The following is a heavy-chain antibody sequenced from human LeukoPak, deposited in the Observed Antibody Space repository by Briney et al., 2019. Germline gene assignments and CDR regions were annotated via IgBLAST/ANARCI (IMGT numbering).Heavy chain of an antibody. CDR1: GGSISSGGYY. CDR2: IYYSGST. CDR3: ARGGVVLHLANTWFDP. J-gene: IGHJ5*02. V-gene: IGHV4-30-4*08. D-gene: IGHD2-15*01. Sequence: SETLSLICTVSGGSISSGGYYWSWIRQPPGKGLEWIGYIYYSGSTYYNPSLKSRVTISVDRSQNQFSLKLSSVTAADTAVYYCARGGVVLHLANTWFDPWGQGTLVTVSS.